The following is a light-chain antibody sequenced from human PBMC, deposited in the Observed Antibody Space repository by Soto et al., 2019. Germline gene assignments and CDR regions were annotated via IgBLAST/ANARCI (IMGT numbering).Light chain of an antibody. V-gene: IGLV2-11*01. CDR3: CLYAVTFEV. CDR2: DVS. CDR1: SSDVGTYDF. Sequence: QSVLTQPRSVSGSPGQSVTISCTGTSSDVGTYDFVSWYQQHPGKAPRLMIFDVSERPSGVPDRFSGSKSGNTASLTISGLQAEDEADYYCCLYAVTFEVFGTGTKVTVL. J-gene: IGLJ1*01.